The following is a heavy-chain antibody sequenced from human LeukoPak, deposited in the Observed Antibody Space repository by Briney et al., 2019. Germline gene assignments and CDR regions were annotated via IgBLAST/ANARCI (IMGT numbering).Heavy chain of an antibody. CDR1: GYTFTSYG. CDR3: ARDLGYSSGWSSYYYYYYGMDV. D-gene: IGHD6-19*01. CDR2: ISAYNGNT. Sequence: EASVKVSCKASGYTFTSYGISWVRQAPGQGLGWMGWISAYNGNTNYAQKLQGRVTMTTDTSTSTAYMELRSLRSDDTAVYYCARDLGYSSGWSSYYYYYYGMDVWGQGTTVTVSS. V-gene: IGHV1-18*01. J-gene: IGHJ6*02.